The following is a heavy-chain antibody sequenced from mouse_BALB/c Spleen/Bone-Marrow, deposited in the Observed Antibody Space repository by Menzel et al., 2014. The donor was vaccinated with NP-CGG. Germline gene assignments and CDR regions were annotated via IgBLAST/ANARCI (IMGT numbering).Heavy chain of an antibody. D-gene: IGHD2-14*01. CDR2: IDPAIFT. J-gene: IGHJ1*01. V-gene: IGHV14-3*02. CDR1: GFNIKDTY. Sequence: VQLQQPGAELVKPGASVKLSCTASGFNIKDTYLHWVKQRPEQGLDWIGRIDPAIFTKYDPKFQGKATITADTSSNTAYLLLSSLTSEDTAVYYCASYRYGWYFDVWGAGTTVTVSS. CDR3: ASYRYGWYFDV.